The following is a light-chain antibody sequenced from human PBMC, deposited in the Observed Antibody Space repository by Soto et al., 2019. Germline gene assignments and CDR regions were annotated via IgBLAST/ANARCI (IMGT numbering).Light chain of an antibody. Sequence: EIVLTQSPATLSLSPGERATLSCRASQSVSSYLAWYQQKPGQAPRLLIYDASNRATGIPARFSGSGSGTDFTRTISSLEPEDFAVYYGQQRSKWPRGGFGGGTKVEIK. CDR1: QSVSSY. CDR3: QQRSKWPRGG. J-gene: IGKJ4*01. V-gene: IGKV3-11*01. CDR2: DAS.